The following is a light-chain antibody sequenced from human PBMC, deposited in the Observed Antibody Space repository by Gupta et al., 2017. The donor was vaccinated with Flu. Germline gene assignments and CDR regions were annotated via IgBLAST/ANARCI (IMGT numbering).Light chain of an antibody. CDR2: WAS. J-gene: IGKJ2*01. V-gene: IGKV4-1*01. CDR3: QQYYSTPPYT. Sequence: KSSQSVLYSSNNKNYLAWYQQKPGQPAKLLIYWASTRESGVPDRFSGSGSGTDFTLTISSLQAEDVAVYYCQQYYSTPPYTFGQGTKLEIK. CDR1: QSVLYSSNNKNY.